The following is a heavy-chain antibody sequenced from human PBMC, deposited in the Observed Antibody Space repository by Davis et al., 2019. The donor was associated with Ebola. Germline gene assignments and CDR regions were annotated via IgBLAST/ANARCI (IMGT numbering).Heavy chain of an antibody. CDR3: APSSSSSYAFDI. D-gene: IGHD6-6*01. V-gene: IGHV3-30*14. CDR1: GFTVSNYN. Sequence: PGGSLRLSCAASGFTVSNYNMYWVRQAPGKGLEWVALIRNDGSNKYYGDSVKGRFTISRDNSKNTLYLQMNSLRAEDTAVYYCAPSSSSSYAFDIWGQGTMVTVSS. J-gene: IGHJ3*02. CDR2: IRNDGSNK.